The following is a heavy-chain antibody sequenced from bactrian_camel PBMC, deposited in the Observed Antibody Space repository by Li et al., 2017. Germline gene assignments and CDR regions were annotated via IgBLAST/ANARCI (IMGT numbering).Heavy chain of an antibody. J-gene: IGHJ4*01. CDR3: AADKCDDWKAAGASYKY. V-gene: IGHV3S25*01. CDR1: GYRVSRSC. Sequence: QLVESGGGSVQAGGSLTLSCAASGYRVSRSCMGWFRQAPEKGREGVAAIYGGGFNKYYSDSVRGRFTISRDNAETTVSLQMNSLKPEDTAMYYCAADKCDDWKAAGASYKYWGQGTQVTVS. D-gene: IGHD1*01. CDR2: IYGGGFNK.